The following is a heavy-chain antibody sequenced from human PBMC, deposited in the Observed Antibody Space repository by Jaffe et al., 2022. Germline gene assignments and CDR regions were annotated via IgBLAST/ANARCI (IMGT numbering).Heavy chain of an antibody. CDR3: ARGRLDHDYCSGGSCYLGGLY. J-gene: IGHJ4*02. D-gene: IGHD2-15*01. V-gene: IGHV3-48*01. CDR1: GFTFSSYS. CDR2: ISSSSSTI. Sequence: EVQLVESGGGLVQPGGSLRLSCAASGFTFSSYSMNWVRQAPGKGLEWVSYISSSSSTIYYADSVKGRFTISRDNAKNSLYLQMNSLRAEDTAVYYCARGRLDHDYCSGGSCYLGGLYWGQGTLVTVSS.